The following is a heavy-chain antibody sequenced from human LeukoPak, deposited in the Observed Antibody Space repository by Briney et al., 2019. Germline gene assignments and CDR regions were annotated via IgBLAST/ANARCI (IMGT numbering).Heavy chain of an antibody. CDR3: ARGSGYGDSPGLD. V-gene: IGHV1-2*06. CDR1: GYTFTGYY. Sequence: ASVKVSCKASGYTFTGYYLHWIRQAPGQGLEWVGRINPNSGGANYAQQFQGRVTMTRDTSIATAYMEVVRLTSDDTAVYYCARGSGYGDSPGLDWGQGTLVTVSS. J-gene: IGHJ4*02. CDR2: INPNSGGA. D-gene: IGHD4-17*01.